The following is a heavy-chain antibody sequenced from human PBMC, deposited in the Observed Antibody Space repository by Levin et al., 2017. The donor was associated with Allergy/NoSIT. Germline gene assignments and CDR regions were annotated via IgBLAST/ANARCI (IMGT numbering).Heavy chain of an antibody. CDR1: GGSISSSSYY. CDR3: ARHFYSSGGYYFDY. V-gene: IGHV4-39*01. Sequence: SETLSLTCTVSGGSISSSSYYWGWIRQPPGKGLEWIGSIYYSGSTYYNPSLKSRVTISVDTSKNQFSLKLSSVTAADTAVYYCARHFYSSGGYYFDYWGQGTLVTVSS. D-gene: IGHD6-19*01. CDR2: IYYSGST. J-gene: IGHJ4*02.